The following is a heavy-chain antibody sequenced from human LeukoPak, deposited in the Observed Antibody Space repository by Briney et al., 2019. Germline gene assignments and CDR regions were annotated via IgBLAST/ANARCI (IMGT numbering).Heavy chain of an antibody. CDR3: ARAFRYCSSTSCYLDP. CDR1: GFTFSDYY. J-gene: IGHJ5*02. Sequence: GGSLRLSCAASGFTFSDYYMSWIRQAPGKGPEWVSYISTSSYTNYADSVKGRFTISRNNAKNSPYLQMNSLRAEDTAVYYCARAFRYCSSTSCYLDPWGQGTLVTVSS. V-gene: IGHV3-11*06. D-gene: IGHD2-2*01. CDR2: ISTSSYT.